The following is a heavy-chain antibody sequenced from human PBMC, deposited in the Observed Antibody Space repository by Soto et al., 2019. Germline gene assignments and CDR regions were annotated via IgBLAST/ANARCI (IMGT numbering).Heavy chain of an antibody. V-gene: IGHV4-4*02. J-gene: IGHJ3*02. CDR1: GGSITHDNW. CDR3: AKDHTGADAFDI. Sequence: SETLSLTCAVSGGSITHDNWWNWARQPPGKGLEWIGEISHSGTTNYNPSLKSRVTISVDMSKNQLSLKLTSVTAADTAVYYCAKDHTGADAFDIWGQGIMVTVSS. CDR2: ISHSGTT. D-gene: IGHD7-27*01.